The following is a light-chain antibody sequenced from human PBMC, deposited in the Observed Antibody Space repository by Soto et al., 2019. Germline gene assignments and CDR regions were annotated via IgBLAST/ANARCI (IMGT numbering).Light chain of an antibody. CDR1: SSDVGGSNY. CDR3: SSYAGSNNFVV. CDR2: EVS. V-gene: IGLV2-8*01. J-gene: IGLJ2*01. Sequence: QSALTQPPSASGSPGQSVTISCTGTSSDVGGSNYVSWYQQHPGKAPKLMIYEVSRRPSGVPDRFSGSKSGNTASLTVSGLQAEDEADYYCSSYAGSNNFVVFGGGTKVTVL.